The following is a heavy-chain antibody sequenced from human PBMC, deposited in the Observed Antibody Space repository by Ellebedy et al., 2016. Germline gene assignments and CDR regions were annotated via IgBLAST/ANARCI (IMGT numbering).Heavy chain of an antibody. J-gene: IGHJ6*02. V-gene: IGHV3-23*01. CDR3: AKGLAIGYSDYSYYALDV. D-gene: IGHD5-18*01. CDR2: VSDGGDGT. CDR1: GFTFRNYG. Sequence: GESLKISCVASGFTFRNYGISWVRQAPGKGLDWVSVVSDGGDGTNYADSVKGRFTISRDNYKNTVFLQMDSLRAEDTAVYYCAKGLAIGYSDYSYYALDVWGRGTTVTVSS.